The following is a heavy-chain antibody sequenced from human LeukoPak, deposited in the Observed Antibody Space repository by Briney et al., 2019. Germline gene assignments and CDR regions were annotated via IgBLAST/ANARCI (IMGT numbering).Heavy chain of an antibody. J-gene: IGHJ4*02. CDR2: IHHSGRT. CDR3: ARGLAATHPGDY. Sequence: SETLSLTCTVSGYSISSDYYWGWIRQPPGKGLEWIGSIHHSGRTYYNPSPKSRVTISVDTSKNQFSLKLSSVTAADTAVYYCARGLAATHPGDYWGQGTLVTVSS. D-gene: IGHD2-15*01. CDR1: GYSISSDYY. V-gene: IGHV4-38-2*02.